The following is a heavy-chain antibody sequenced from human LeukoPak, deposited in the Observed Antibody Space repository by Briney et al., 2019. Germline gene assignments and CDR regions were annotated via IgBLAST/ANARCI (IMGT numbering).Heavy chain of an antibody. V-gene: IGHV3-66*04. CDR1: GFTVSSNY. J-gene: IGHJ4*02. Sequence: PGGSLRLSCAASGFTVSSNYMSWVRQAPGKGLEWVSVIYSGGSTYYADSVKGRFTISRDNSKMYLQMNRLRAEDTALYYCARLRGSGSNYGWHYFDYWGQGTLVTVSS. CDR3: ARLRGSGSNYGWHYFDY. CDR2: IYSGGST. D-gene: IGHD3-10*01.